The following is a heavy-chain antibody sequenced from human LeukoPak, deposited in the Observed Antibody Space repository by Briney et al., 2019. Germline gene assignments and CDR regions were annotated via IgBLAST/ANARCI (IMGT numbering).Heavy chain of an antibody. J-gene: IGHJ4*02. CDR2: ISGSGGST. CDR1: GFTFSSYA. D-gene: IGHD3-22*01. CDR3: AKDEGSSGCKN. V-gene: IGHV3-23*01. Sequence: RGSLRLSCAASGFTFSSYAMSWVRQAPGKGLEWVSAISGSGGSTYYADSVKGRFTIPRDNSKNTLYLQMNSLRAEDTAVYYCAKDEGSSGCKNWGQGTLVTVSS.